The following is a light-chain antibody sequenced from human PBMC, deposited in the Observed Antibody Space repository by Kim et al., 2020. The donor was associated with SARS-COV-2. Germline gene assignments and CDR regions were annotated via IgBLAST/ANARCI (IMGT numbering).Light chain of an antibody. CDR1: SSDVGSYNL. CDR3: CSYAGTPLV. V-gene: IGLV2-23*02. J-gene: IGLJ1*01. CDR2: EVS. Sequence: QSALTQPASVSGSPGQSITISCTGTSSDVGSYNLVSWYQQHPGKAPKLMIYEVSKRPSGVSNRFSGSKSGNTASLTISGLQVEDEADYYCCSYAGTPLVFGTGTKVTVL.